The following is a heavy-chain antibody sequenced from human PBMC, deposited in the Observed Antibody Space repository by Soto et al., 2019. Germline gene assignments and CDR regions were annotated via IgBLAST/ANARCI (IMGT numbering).Heavy chain of an antibody. Sequence: ASVKVSCKAAGYTFTSCAMHWVRQAPGQRLEWMGWINAGNGNTKYSQKFQGRVTITRDTSASTAYMELSSLRSEDTAVYYCARAGTTAYYGMDVWGQGTTVTVSS. D-gene: IGHD1-7*01. CDR2: INAGNGNT. CDR1: GYTFTSCA. V-gene: IGHV1-3*01. CDR3: ARAGTTAYYGMDV. J-gene: IGHJ6*02.